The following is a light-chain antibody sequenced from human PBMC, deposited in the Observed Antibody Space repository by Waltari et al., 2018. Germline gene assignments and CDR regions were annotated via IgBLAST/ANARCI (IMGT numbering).Light chain of an antibody. CDR2: WAS. V-gene: IGKV4-1*01. Sequence: DIVMTQSPDFLAVSLGERATINCKSSQSVLYSSNNKNYLAWYQQKPGQPPKLLIYWASTRESGVPDRFSGSGSGTDFTLTISSLQAEDVAVYYCQQYYTRYTFGQGTKLEIK. CDR1: QSVLYSSNNKNY. J-gene: IGKJ2*01. CDR3: QQYYTRYT.